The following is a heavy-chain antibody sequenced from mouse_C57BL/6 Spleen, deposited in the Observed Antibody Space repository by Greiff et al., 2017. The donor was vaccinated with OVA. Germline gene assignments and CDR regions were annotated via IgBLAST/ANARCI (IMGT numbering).Heavy chain of an antibody. D-gene: IGHD2-5*01. V-gene: IGHV1-82*01. Sequence: LEESGPELVKPGASVKISCKASGYAFSSSWMNWVKQRPGKGLEWIGRIYPGDGDTNYNGKFKGKATLTADKSSSTAYMQLSSLTSEDSAVYFCAREDYSNPFAYWGQGTLVTVSA. J-gene: IGHJ3*01. CDR1: GYAFSSSW. CDR2: IYPGDGDT. CDR3: AREDYSNPFAY.